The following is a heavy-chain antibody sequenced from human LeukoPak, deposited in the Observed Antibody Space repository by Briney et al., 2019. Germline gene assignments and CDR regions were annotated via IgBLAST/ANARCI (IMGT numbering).Heavy chain of an antibody. CDR3: ARHLRGATIYFDY. V-gene: IGHV4-39*01. J-gene: IGHJ4*02. Sequence: SETLSLTCAVFGVSFSSFSGSYWGWIRQPPGKGLEWIASISYSVTTYYNPSLKSRVTISVDTSKNQFSLNLSSVTAADTALYYCARHLRGATIYFDYWGQGTLVTVSS. CDR2: ISYSVTT. D-gene: IGHD1-26*01. CDR1: GVSFSSFSGSY.